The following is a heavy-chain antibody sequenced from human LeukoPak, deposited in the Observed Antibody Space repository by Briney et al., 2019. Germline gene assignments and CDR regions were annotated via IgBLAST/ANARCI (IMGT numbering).Heavy chain of an antibody. CDR1: GFTFDDCG. D-gene: IGHD6-19*01. J-gene: IGHJ3*02. V-gene: IGHV3-20*04. Sequence: GGSLRLSCAASGFTFDDCGMSWVRQAPGKGLEWVSGINWNGGSTGYADSVKGRFTISRDNAKNSLYLQMNSLRAEDTALYYCARAIFNSGWRDAFDIWGQGTMVTVSS. CDR2: INWNGGST. CDR3: ARAIFNSGWRDAFDI.